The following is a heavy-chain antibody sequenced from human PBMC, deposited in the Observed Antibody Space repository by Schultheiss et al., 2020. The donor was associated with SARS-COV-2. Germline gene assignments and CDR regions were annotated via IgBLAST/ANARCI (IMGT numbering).Heavy chain of an antibody. D-gene: IGHD3-16*01. Sequence: GGSLRLSCATSGFIFDDHGMSWVRQAPGKGLEWVSGINWNGGSTGYADSVQGRFTISRDNAKNSLYLQMNSLRAEDTALYYCAHGWGGAGDHWGQGALVTVSS. CDR1: GFIFDDHG. CDR2: INWNGGST. V-gene: IGHV3-20*04. CDR3: AHGWGGAGDH. J-gene: IGHJ4*02.